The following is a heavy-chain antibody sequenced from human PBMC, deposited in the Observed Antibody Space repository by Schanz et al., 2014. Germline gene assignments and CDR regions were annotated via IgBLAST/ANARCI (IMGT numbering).Heavy chain of an antibody. D-gene: IGHD2-8*01. CDR1: GFTVSSHY. CDR2: IYGGGIT. J-gene: IGHJ4*02. CDR3: ASLYDREYFDY. Sequence: EVQLVESGGGLVQPGGSLRLSCAASGFTVSSHYMSWVRQAPGKGLEWVSVIYGGGITYYADSVKGRFTISRDSSRNTLYLQMNSXXXXXXAVYSCASLYDREYFDYWGQGTLVTVSS. V-gene: IGHV3-66*01.